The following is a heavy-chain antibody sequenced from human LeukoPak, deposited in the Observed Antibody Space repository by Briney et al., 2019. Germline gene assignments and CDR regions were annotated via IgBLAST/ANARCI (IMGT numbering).Heavy chain of an antibody. J-gene: IGHJ6*03. CDR1: GFTFSDYY. CDR2: ISSSGSTI. Sequence: GGSLRLSCAASGFTFSDYYMSWIRQAPGKGLEWVSYISSSGSTIYYADSVKGRFTISRDNAKNSLYLQMNSLRAEDTAVYYCARDMVPFWSGHIDYYYYYMDVWGKGTTVTVSS. D-gene: IGHD3-3*01. CDR3: ARDMVPFWSGHIDYYYYYMDV. V-gene: IGHV3-11*04.